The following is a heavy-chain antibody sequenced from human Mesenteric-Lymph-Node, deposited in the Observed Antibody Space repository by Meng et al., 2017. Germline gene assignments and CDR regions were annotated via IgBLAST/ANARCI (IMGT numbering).Heavy chain of an antibody. V-gene: IGHV3-20*04. D-gene: IGHD5-12*01. CDR1: GFTFDDYG. J-gene: IGHJ4*02. Sequence: GESLKISCAASGFTFDDYGMSWVRQAPGKGLEWVSGINWNGGSTGYADSVKGRFTISRDNAKNSLYLQMNSLRAEDTALYYCARDPDSGYDYGSDYWGQGTLVTVSS. CDR3: ARDPDSGYDYGSDY. CDR2: INWNGGST.